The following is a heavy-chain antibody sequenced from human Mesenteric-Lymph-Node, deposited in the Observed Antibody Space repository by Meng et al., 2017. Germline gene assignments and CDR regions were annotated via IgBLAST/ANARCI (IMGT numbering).Heavy chain of an antibody. CDR1: GGSIRNDQG. CDR2: IYHSGRT. CDR3: TTLYGDSIS. Sequence: GKLQESGPGLVKPSGTLSLTCDVSGGSIRNDQGWSWVRQAPGKGLEWIGEIYHSGRTNYNPSVKSRVSMSVDKSQNHFSLRLSSVTAADTAVYYCTTLYGDSISWGQGTLVTVSS. J-gene: IGHJ4*02. V-gene: IGHV4-4*02. D-gene: IGHD4-17*01.